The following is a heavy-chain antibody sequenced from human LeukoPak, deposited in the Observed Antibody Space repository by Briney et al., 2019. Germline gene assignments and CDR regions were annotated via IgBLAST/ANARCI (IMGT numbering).Heavy chain of an antibody. J-gene: IGHJ3*02. CDR3: AKSSSWQSGAFDI. CDR2: ISGSGGGSA. Sequence: PGGSLRLSCAASGFTFSSYAMSWVRQAPGKGLEWVSGISGSGGGSAYYADSVKGRFTISRDNSKNALYLQMSSLRAEDTAIYYCAKSSSWQSGAFDIWGQGTMVTVSS. D-gene: IGHD3-3*01. V-gene: IGHV3-23*01. CDR1: GFTFSSYA.